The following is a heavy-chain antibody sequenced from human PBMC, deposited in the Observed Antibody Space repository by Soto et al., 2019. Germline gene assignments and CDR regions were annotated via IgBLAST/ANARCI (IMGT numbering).Heavy chain of an antibody. CDR2: LWHDGSKT. J-gene: IGHJ4*02. CDR1: GFPFSNYG. Sequence: QVQLVESGGGVVQPGGSLRISCAASGFPFSNYGMHWVRQTPGKGLEWVAVLWHDGSKTYYADSVRGRFTISRDISKNTLYLEMSSLKVEDTAVYYCARDLSSFTYTFDFRGQGTLVIVSS. D-gene: IGHD2-2*01. V-gene: IGHV3-33*01. CDR3: ARDLSSFTYTFDF.